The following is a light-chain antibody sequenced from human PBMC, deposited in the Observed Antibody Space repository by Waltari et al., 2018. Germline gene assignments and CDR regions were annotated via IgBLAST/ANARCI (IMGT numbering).Light chain of an antibody. CDR2: AVF. CDR3: QQSYTMPMYT. J-gene: IGKJ2*01. V-gene: IGKV1-39*01. Sequence: DIQMTQSLSPLSASVGDRVTITCRASQDISNNLNWYQQKPGKAPDLLIFAVFTLQSGVPSRFSGSGSGTEFTLTISSLQPEDSATYYCQQSYTMPMYTFGQGTKLEIK. CDR1: QDISNN.